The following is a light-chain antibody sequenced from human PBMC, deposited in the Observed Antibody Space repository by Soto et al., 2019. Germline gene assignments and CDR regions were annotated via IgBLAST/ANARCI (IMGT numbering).Light chain of an antibody. CDR1: RSVSSD. V-gene: IGKV3-15*01. CDR2: GAS. J-gene: IGKJ2*01. Sequence: EIVMTQSPDTLSVSPGERVTLSCRASRSVSSDLAWYQQKPGQAPRLLIYGASTRATDIAARFSGSGSGTEFTLTISSLQSEDFAVYYCHQYNNWPPYTFGQGTKLEIK. CDR3: HQYNNWPPYT.